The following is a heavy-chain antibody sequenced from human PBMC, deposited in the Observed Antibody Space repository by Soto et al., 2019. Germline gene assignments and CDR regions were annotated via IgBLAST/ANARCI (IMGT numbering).Heavy chain of an antibody. CDR3: ARDPQYCSSTSCYRSGGWFDP. J-gene: IGHJ5*02. CDR2: ISSSGSTI. V-gene: IGHV3-11*01. D-gene: IGHD2-2*02. Sequence: GGSLRLSCAASGFTFSDYYMSWIRQAPGKGLEWVSYISSSGSTIYYADSVKGRFTISRDNAKNSLYLQMNSLRAEDTAVYYCARDPQYCSSTSCYRSGGWFDPWGQGTLVTVSS. CDR1: GFTFSDYY.